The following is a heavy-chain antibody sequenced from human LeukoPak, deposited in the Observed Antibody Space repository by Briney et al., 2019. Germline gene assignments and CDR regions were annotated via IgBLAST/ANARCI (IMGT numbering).Heavy chain of an antibody. Sequence: PSETLSLTCAVYGGSFSGYYWSWVRQPPGKGLEWIGEINRSGSTNYNPSLKSRVTISVDTSKNQLSLELSSVTAADTAVYYCARGPYPNPRAWGQGTLVTVSS. CDR1: GGSFSGYY. CDR3: ARGPYPNPRA. J-gene: IGHJ5*02. CDR2: INRSGST. V-gene: IGHV4-34*01. D-gene: IGHD1-14*01.